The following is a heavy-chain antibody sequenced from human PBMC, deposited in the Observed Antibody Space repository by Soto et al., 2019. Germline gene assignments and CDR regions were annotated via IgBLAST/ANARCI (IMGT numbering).Heavy chain of an antibody. CDR2: ISSSGSTI. J-gene: IGHJ3*02. Sequence: GGSLRLSCAASGFTFSDYYMSWIRQAPGKGLEWVSYISSSGSTIYYADSVKGRFTISRDNAKNSLYLQMNSLRAEDTAVYYCSSRSLAKYSGYYDAFDIWGQGTMVTVSS. D-gene: IGHD5-12*01. CDR3: SSRSLAKYSGYYDAFDI. CDR1: GFTFSDYY. V-gene: IGHV3-11*01.